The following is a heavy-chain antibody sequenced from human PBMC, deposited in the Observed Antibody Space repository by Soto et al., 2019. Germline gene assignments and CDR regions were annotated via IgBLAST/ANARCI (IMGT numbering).Heavy chain of an antibody. CDR3: ARDRAMTTLTTSVEGSFWFDP. J-gene: IGHJ5*02. Sequence: QVQLVQSGAEVKKPGSSVKVSCKASGGTFSSYTISWVRQAPGQGLEWMGRIMPILGIANYAQKFQGRVTITADKSTSTAYMELSSLRSEDTAVYYCARDRAMTTLTTSVEGSFWFDPWGQGTLVTVSS. D-gene: IGHD4-4*01. CDR1: GGTFSSYT. V-gene: IGHV1-69*08. CDR2: IMPILGIA.